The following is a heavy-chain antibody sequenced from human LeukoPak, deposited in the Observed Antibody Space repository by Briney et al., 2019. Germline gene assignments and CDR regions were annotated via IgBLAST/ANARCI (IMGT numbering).Heavy chain of an antibody. V-gene: IGHV4-59*08. Sequence: SETLSLTCTVSGGSISSYYWSWIRQPPGKGLEWIGYIYYSGSTNYNPSLKSRVTISVDTSKNQFSLKLSSVTAADTAVYYCARQSTMVTSRFDYWGQGTLVTVSS. CDR3: ARQSTMVTSRFDY. J-gene: IGHJ4*02. D-gene: IGHD4/OR15-4a*01. CDR2: IYYSGST. CDR1: GGSISSYY.